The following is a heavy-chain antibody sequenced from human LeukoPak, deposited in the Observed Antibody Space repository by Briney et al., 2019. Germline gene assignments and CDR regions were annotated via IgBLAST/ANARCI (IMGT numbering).Heavy chain of an antibody. CDR3: ARDGRGSTSLDN. D-gene: IGHD6-6*01. J-gene: IGHJ4*02. CDR1: GVSISSYY. CDR2: IYYSGST. V-gene: IGHV4-59*12. Sequence: SETLSLTCTVSGVSISSYYWSWIRQPPGKGLEWIGYIYYSGSTNYNPSLKSRVTISVDTSKNQFSLKLSSVTAADTAVYYCARDGRGSTSLDNWGQGILVTVSS.